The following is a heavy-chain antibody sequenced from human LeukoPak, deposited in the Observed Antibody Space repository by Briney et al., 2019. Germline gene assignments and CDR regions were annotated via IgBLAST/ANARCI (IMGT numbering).Heavy chain of an antibody. CDR1: GFTFSTYT. D-gene: IGHD1-26*01. Sequence: PGGSLRLSCAASGFTFSTYTIHWVRQAPGKGLEWVAVLSYDGSNKYYADSVKGRFTISRDNSKNTLYLQMNSLRAEDTAVYYCAKDGTGWELPYFDYWGQGTLVTVSS. J-gene: IGHJ4*02. V-gene: IGHV3-30*04. CDR2: LSYDGSNK. CDR3: AKDGTGWELPYFDY.